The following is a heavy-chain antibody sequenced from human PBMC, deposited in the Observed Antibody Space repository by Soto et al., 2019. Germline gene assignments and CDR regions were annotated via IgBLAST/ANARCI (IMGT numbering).Heavy chain of an antibody. V-gene: IGHV3-74*01. D-gene: IGHD6-13*01. Sequence: EVQLVESGGGLVQPGGSLRLSCAASGFTFSSYWMHWVRQAPGKGLVWVSRINSDGSSTSYADSVKGRFTISRDNAKNTLYLQMNSLRAEDTAVYYCARVGTYSSSWYRVSWFDPWGQGTLVTVSS. CDR1: GFTFSSYW. J-gene: IGHJ5*02. CDR2: INSDGSST. CDR3: ARVGTYSSSWYRVSWFDP.